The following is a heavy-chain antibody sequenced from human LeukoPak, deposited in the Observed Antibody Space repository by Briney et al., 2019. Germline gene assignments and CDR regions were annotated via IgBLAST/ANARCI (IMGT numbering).Heavy chain of an antibody. J-gene: IGHJ4*02. CDR1: GFTFSSSA. CDR3: AKDGLIVGASTFDY. CDR2: ISGSGGST. D-gene: IGHD1-26*01. Sequence: PGGSLRLSCAASGFTFSSSAMSWVRQAPGKGLEWVSGISGSGGSTYYADSVKGRFTISRDNSKNTLYLQMNSLRAEDTAVYYCAKDGLIVGASTFDYWGQGTLVTVSS. V-gene: IGHV3-23*01.